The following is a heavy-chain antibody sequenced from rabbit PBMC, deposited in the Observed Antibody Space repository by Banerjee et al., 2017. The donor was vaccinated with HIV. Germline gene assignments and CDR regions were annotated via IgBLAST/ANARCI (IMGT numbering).Heavy chain of an antibody. CDR2: IYTTSGST. Sequence: QQQLEESGGGLVKPGGTLTLTCKASGIDFSSYYRMCWVRQAPGRGLELIACIYTTSGSTYYASWAKGRFTISKTSSTTVTLQMTSLTAADTATYFCARGTYGYAGYAPNLWGQGTLVTVS. D-gene: IGHD6-1*01. J-gene: IGHJ4*01. CDR3: ARGTYGYAGYAPNL. CDR1: GIDFSSYYR. V-gene: IGHV1S45*01.